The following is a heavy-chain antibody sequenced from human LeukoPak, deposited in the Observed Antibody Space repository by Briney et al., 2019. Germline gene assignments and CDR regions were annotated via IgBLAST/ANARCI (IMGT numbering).Heavy chain of an antibody. CDR1: GYSFTSYW. D-gene: IGHD7-27*01. J-gene: IGHJ4*02. Sequence: GESLMISCKGSGYSFTSYWIGWVRQMPGKALEWMGIIYPGDSDIRYSPSFQGQVTISADKSISTAYLQWSSLKASDTAMYYCARFTMGKNFDYWGQGTLVTVSS. CDR3: ARFTMGKNFDY. CDR2: IYPGDSDI. V-gene: IGHV5-51*01.